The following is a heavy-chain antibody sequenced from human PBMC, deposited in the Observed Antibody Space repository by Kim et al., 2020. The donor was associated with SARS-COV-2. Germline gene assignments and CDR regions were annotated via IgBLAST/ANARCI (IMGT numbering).Heavy chain of an antibody. CDR3: VKVAATGYDAFDV. V-gene: IGHV6-1*01. Sequence: SQTLSLTCAVSGDSVSSNSGVWNWIRQSPSRGLEWLGRTYFRSKWYNDYAVSVKSRIAIKPDTSKNQFSLQLNSGTPEDTAVYFCVKVAATGYDAFDVWG. CDR2: TYFRSKWYN. J-gene: IGHJ3*01. D-gene: IGHD6-13*01. CDR1: GDSVSSNSGV.